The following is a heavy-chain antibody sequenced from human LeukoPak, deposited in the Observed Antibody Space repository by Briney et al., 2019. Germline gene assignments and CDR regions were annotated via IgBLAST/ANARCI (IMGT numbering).Heavy chain of an antibody. Sequence: GGSLRLSCAASGFSVRLNYMTWVRQAPGKGLEWVSIIYSGGDTYYTDSVRGRFTVSRDDSKNILYLEMNSLRGDDTGIYHCARAWDFVVGAFDIRGQGTTVTVSP. CDR1: GFSVRLNY. CDR2: IYSGGDT. J-gene: IGHJ3*02. CDR3: ARAWDFVVGAFDI. V-gene: IGHV3-53*01. D-gene: IGHD2-15*01.